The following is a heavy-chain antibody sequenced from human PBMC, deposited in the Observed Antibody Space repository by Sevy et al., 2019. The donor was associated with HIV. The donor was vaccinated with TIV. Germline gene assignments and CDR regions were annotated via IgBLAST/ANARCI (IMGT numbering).Heavy chain of an antibody. CDR2: NSVTSGNT. J-gene: IGHJ4*02. V-gene: IGHV3-23*01. CDR3: AKSDRMYSSVWYVDYFDF. Sequence: GGSLRLSCAGSGFTFSTYAMSWVRQAPGKGLEWVSGNSVTSGNTYYADSVKGRFTISRDNSKNTLYLQMNSLRAEDTAVYYCAKSDRMYSSVWYVDYFDFWGQGTLVTVSS. CDR1: GFTFSTYA. D-gene: IGHD6-19*01.